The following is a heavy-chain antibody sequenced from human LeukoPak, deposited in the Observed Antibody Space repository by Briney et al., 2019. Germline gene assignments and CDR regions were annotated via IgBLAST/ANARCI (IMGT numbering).Heavy chain of an antibody. J-gene: IGHJ4*02. CDR1: GGSFSGYY. CDR2: INHSGGT. CDR3: ARGRLWFGELRYYFDY. D-gene: IGHD3-10*01. Sequence: SETLSLTCAVYGGSFSGYYWSWIRQPPGKGLEWIGEINHSGGTNYNPSLKSRVTISVDTSKNQFSLKLSSVTAADTAVYYCARGRLWFGELRYYFDYWGQGTLVTVSS. V-gene: IGHV4-34*01.